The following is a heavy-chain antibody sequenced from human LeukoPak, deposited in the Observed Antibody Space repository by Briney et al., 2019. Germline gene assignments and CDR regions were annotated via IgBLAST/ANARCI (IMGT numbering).Heavy chain of an antibody. CDR2: IYYSGST. Sequence: SETLSLTCTVSGGSISSSSYYWGWIRQPPGTGLEWIGSIYYSGSTNYNPSLKSRVTISVDTSKNQFSLRLSSVTAADTAVYYCARLGTGWFDPWGQGTLVTVSS. J-gene: IGHJ5*02. CDR1: GGSISSSSYY. V-gene: IGHV4-39*07. CDR3: ARLGTGWFDP. D-gene: IGHD7-27*01.